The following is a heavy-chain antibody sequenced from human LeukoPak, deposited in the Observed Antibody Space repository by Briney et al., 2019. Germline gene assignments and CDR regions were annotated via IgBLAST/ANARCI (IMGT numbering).Heavy chain of an antibody. CDR2: ISYDGSNK. Sequence: GESLRLSCAASGFTFSSYAMHWVRQAPGKGLEWVAVISYDGSNKYYADSVKGRFTISRDNSKNTLYLQMNSLRAEDTAVYYCARGPYSRVDYWGQGTLVTVSS. J-gene: IGHJ4*02. V-gene: IGHV3-30*04. CDR1: GFTFSSYA. D-gene: IGHD6-13*01. CDR3: ARGPYSRVDY.